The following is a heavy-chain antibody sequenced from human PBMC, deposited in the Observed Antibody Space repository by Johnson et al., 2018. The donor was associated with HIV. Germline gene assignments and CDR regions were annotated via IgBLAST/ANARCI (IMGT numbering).Heavy chain of an antibody. J-gene: IGHJ3*02. V-gene: IGHV3-30*04. CDR2: ISYDGSNK. CDR1: GFTFNNYP. Sequence: QVQLVESGGGVVQPGRSLRLSCAVSGFTFNNYPMHWVRQAPGKGLEWVAVISYDGSNKYYADSVRGRFTISRDNSKNTLYLQMNSLRAEDTAVYYCARDRGWVDAFDIWGQGTMVTVSS. CDR3: ARDRGWVDAFDI. D-gene: IGHD3-10*01.